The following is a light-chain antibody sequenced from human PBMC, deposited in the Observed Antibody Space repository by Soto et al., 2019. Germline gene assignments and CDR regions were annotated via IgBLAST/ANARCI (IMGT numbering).Light chain of an antibody. CDR1: QSFRGL. CDR2: DAY. J-gene: IGKJ5*01. Sequence: PGERATLSCRASQSFRGLLAWYQQKPGQAPRLLIYDAYNRATGIPPRFSGSGSGTDFTLTISSLQPEDFATYYCQQSYSTPPIFGQGTRLEIK. CDR3: QQSYSTPPI. V-gene: IGKV3-11*01.